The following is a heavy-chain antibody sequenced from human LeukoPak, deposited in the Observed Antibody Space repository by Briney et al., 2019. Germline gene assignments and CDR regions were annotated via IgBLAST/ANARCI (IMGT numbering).Heavy chain of an antibody. D-gene: IGHD6-13*01. CDR3: VPPAAGLHRTVSTEYFRH. V-gene: IGHV3-48*03. J-gene: IGHJ1*01. CDR1: GLSFNNYD. Sequence: GGSLRLSCAASGLSFNNYDMYWVRQGPGKGLESISYIRGRGSHVSGSGTSVWYADSVKGRFTISRDNAKNLVYLEMNSLTAEDSAVYYCVPPAAGLHRTVSTEYFRHWGQGTLVTVSS. CDR2: IRGRGSHVSGSGTSV.